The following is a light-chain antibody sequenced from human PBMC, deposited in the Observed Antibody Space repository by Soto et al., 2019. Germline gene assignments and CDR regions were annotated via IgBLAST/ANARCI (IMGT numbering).Light chain of an antibody. CDR2: KAS. Sequence: EIQMTQSPSTMAGFVRYSATITFPASQSINSWLAWYQQKPGKAPKLLIYKASNLESGVTSRFSGSGFGTDFTLNISSLQPEDFAVYYCKQHSNWQLTFGQGTRVENK. CDR3: KQHSNWQLT. V-gene: IGKV1-5*03. CDR1: QSINSW. J-gene: IGKJ5*01.